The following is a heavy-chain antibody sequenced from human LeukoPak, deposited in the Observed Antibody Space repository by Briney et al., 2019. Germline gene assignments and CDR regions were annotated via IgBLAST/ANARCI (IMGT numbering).Heavy chain of an antibody. Sequence: GGSLRLSCAASGFTFSSYSMNWVRQAPGKGLEWVSYISSSSSTIYYADSVKGRFTISRDNAKNSLFLQMNSLRAEDTAVYYCARDLNYDILTGYYKRGYWYFDLWGRGTLVTVSS. J-gene: IGHJ2*01. CDR2: ISSSSSTI. CDR3: ARDLNYDILTGYYKRGYWYFDL. CDR1: GFTFSSYS. D-gene: IGHD3-9*01. V-gene: IGHV3-48*01.